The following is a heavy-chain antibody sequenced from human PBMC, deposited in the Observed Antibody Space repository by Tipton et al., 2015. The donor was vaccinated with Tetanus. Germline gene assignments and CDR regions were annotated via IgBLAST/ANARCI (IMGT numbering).Heavy chain of an antibody. V-gene: IGHV4-39*01. D-gene: IGHD4-17*01. CDR1: GATVSRSNYH. J-gene: IGHJ4*02. CDR3: VRDFGDARTDY. CDR2: ISYSGST. Sequence: TLSLTCTVSGATVSRSNYHWGWIRQPPGKGLEWIGSISYSGSTYYNPSLKSRVAISADTSKTQFSLTRTSVTAADTAIYYCVRDFGDARTDYWGQGTLVTVSS.